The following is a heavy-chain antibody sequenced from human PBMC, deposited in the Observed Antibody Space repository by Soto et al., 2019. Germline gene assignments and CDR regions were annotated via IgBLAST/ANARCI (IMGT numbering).Heavy chain of an antibody. CDR2: VKSKTDGGTT. Sequence: EVHLVESGGGLVKPGGSLRLSCAASGFTFSNAWINWVRQTPGKWLEWVGRVKSKTDGGTTDFAAPVKGRFAISRDDSKNMVYLEMNSLKTEDTAIYYCTTDSYITSIIVRFDYWGHGTLVNVSS. CDR1: GFTFSNAW. CDR3: TTDSYITSIIVRFDY. D-gene: IGHD3-22*01. V-gene: IGHV3-15*07. J-gene: IGHJ4*01.